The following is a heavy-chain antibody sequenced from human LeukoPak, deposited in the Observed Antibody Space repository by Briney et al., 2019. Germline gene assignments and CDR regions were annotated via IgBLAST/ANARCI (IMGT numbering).Heavy chain of an antibody. Sequence: PGRSLRLSCAASQFNFDDYAMHWVRQAPGKGLEWVANIKQDGSEKYYVDSVKGRFTISRDNAKNSLYLQMNSLRAEDTAVYYCASEGVTTVVGFDYWGQGTLVTVSS. CDR3: ASEGVTTVVGFDY. CDR1: QFNFDDYA. V-gene: IGHV3-7*01. CDR2: IKQDGSEK. D-gene: IGHD4-17*01. J-gene: IGHJ4*02.